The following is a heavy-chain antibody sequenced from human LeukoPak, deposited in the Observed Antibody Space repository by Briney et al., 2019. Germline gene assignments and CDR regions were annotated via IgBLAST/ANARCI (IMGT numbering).Heavy chain of an antibody. Sequence: GGSLRLSCAASGFTFSSYAMSWVRQAPGKGLEWVSAISGSGGSTYYADSVKGRFTISRDNSKNTLYLQMNSLRAEDTAVYYCAKDGGLSSSWYSDYWGQGTLVTVSS. CDR2: ISGSGGST. J-gene: IGHJ4*02. CDR1: GFTFSSYA. V-gene: IGHV3-23*01. CDR3: AKDGGLSSSWYSDY. D-gene: IGHD6-13*01.